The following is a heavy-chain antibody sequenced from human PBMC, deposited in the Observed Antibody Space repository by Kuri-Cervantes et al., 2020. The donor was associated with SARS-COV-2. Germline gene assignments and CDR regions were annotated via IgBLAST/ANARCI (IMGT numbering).Heavy chain of an antibody. D-gene: IGHD7-27*01. V-gene: IGHV3-15*01. CDR3: TTRDLGFYYYGMDV. J-gene: IGHJ6*02. Sequence: GGSLRLSCAASGFTLSNAWMSWVRQAPGKGLEWVGRIKSKTDGGTTDYAAPVKGRFTISRDDSKNTLYLQMNSLKTEDTAVYYCTTRDLGFYYYGMDVWGQGTTVTVSS. CDR1: GFTLSNAW. CDR2: IKSKTDGGTT.